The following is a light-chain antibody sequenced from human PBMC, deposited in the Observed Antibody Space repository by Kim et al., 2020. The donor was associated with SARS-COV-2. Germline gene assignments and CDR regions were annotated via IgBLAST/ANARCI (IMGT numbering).Light chain of an antibody. CDR3: MQALQTLT. Sequence: APASNSCRSSQRLLHSNVYNYLDWYLQKPRHSPQLLIYLGSNQASGVPDRFSGSGSGTYFTLKISRVEAGDVGVYYCMQALQTLTFGGGTKVDIK. V-gene: IGKV2-28*01. CDR1: QRLLHSNVYNY. CDR2: LGS. J-gene: IGKJ4*01.